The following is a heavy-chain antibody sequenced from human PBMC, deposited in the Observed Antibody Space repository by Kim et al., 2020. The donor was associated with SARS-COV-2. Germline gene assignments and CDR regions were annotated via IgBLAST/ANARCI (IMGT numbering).Heavy chain of an antibody. V-gene: IGHV3-23*01. D-gene: IGHD3-10*01. J-gene: IGHJ3*02. Sequence: GGSLRLSCAASRFPFSINAMSWVRQAPGRGLEWVSVITSDGRTSYSAAVVDRRIISTGDTNNTPLLHINTLILEDATAYYCCKDYTTMIREVSSFD. CDR1: RFPFSINA. CDR3: CKDYTTMIREVSSFD. CDR2: ITSDGRT.